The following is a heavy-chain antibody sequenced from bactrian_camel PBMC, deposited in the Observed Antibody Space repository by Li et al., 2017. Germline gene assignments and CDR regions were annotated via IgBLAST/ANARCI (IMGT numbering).Heavy chain of an antibody. D-gene: IGHD2*01. Sequence: VQLVESGGGSVQAGGSLRLSCIASALIDGCVGWFRQTPGKERERVASIHSDGATTYEDSVKGRFTISRDSAKVYLQMNTLKSDDTALYYCAKGFYSTADSLGHKVRGQGTQVTVS. V-gene: IGHV3S1*01. CDR1: ALIDGC. J-gene: IGHJ4*01. CDR2: IHSDGATT.